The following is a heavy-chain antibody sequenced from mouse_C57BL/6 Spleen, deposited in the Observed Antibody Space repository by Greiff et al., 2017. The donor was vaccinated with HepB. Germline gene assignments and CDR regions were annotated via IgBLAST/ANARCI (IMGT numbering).Heavy chain of an antibody. V-gene: IGHV1-54*01. Sequence: QVQLQQSGAELVRPGTSVKVSCKASGYAFTNYLIEWVKQRPGQGLEWIGVLNPGSGGTNYNEKFKGKATLTADKTSSTAYMQLSSLTSEDSAVYFCASYDYDEVFAYWGQGTLVTVSA. J-gene: IGHJ3*01. CDR2: LNPGSGGT. CDR1: GYAFTNYL. D-gene: IGHD2-4*01. CDR3: ASYDYDEVFAY.